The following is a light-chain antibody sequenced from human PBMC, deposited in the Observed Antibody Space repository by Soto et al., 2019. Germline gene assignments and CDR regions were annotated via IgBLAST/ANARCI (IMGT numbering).Light chain of an antibody. CDR3: QQYKSYPYT. CDR2: DAS. V-gene: IGKV1-5*01. CDR1: QSISGW. Sequence: DIQMTQSPSTLSASVGDRLTITCRARQSISGWLAWYQQKPGKAPKLLIYDASTLESGVPSRFSGSGSGTEFTLTISSLQPDDFASYYCQQYKSYPYTFGQGTKLEIK. J-gene: IGKJ2*01.